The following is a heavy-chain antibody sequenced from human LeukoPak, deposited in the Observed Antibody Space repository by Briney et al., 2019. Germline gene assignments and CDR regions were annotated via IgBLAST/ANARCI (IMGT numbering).Heavy chain of an antibody. J-gene: IGHJ4*02. CDR3: ASEDIFEVVAPKPLGY. CDR1: GYTLTRYL. V-gene: IGHV1-2*02. Sequence: ASVKDSCKASGYTLTRYLMHWVRQAPGQGLEWMGWINPNSGGTNYAQKFQGRVTMTRDTSINTAYMELSRLRSDDTAVYYCASEDIFEVVAPKPLGYWGQGTLVTVSS. D-gene: IGHD2-15*01. CDR2: INPNSGGT.